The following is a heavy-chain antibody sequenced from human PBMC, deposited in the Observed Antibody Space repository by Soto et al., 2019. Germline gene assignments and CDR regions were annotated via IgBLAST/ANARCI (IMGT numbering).Heavy chain of an antibody. V-gene: IGHV1-69*13. Sequence: SVKVSCKASGGTFSRYPIAWVRQAPGHGLEWMGQIIPIFGTISHAQNFQGRITITAXXXTSXAXMELXSLRSYDTDVYYCARPRTVAATKGYDYWGQ. D-gene: IGHD4-4*01. CDR3: ARPRTVAATKGYDY. J-gene: IGHJ4*02. CDR2: IIPIFGTI. CDR1: GGTFSRYP.